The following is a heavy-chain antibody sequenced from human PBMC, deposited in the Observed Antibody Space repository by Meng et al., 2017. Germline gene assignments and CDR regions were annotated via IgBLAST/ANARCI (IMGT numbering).Heavy chain of an antibody. Sequence: QVHLQGVGPGLVRPSVTLSLSRTVSGDSVTVGSHYWSWIRQPPGKGLEWIGYIDYGGSTSYNPSLRSRVTISVDTSNNQFSLKLSSVTAADTAVFYCARTRGDYYFDYWGQGTLVTVSS. CDR1: GDSVTVGSHY. D-gene: IGHD3-16*01. CDR3: ARTRGDYYFDY. V-gene: IGHV4-61*01. J-gene: IGHJ4*02. CDR2: IDYGGST.